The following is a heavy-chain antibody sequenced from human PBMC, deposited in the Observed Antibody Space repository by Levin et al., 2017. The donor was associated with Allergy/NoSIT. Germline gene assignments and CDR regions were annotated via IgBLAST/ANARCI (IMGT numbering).Heavy chain of an antibody. CDR1: GFTFSSYS. CDR3: ARVRVADIVVVVAATPGDAFDI. CDR2: ISSSSSYI. D-gene: IGHD2-15*01. Sequence: GESLKISCAASGFTFSSYSMNWVRQAPGKGLEWVSSISSSSSYIYYADSVKGRFTISRDNAKNSLYLQMNSLRAEDTAVYYCARVRVADIVVVVAATPGDAFDIWGQGTMVTVSS. V-gene: IGHV3-21*01. J-gene: IGHJ3*02.